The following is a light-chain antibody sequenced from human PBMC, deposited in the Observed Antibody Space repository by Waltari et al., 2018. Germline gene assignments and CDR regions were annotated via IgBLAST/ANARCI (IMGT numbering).Light chain of an antibody. CDR3: QVRGGADDFWV. CDR1: NLGRKS. Sequence: SYVLTQPPSVSVAPGQTASVTCTGSNLGRKSVPWYQQRPGQAPVLVVSDDSDRPSGIPDRFSGSKSGHTATLSISGVEAGDEADFYCQVRGGADDFWVFGGGTRLTVL. CDR2: DDS. V-gene: IGLV3-21*02. J-gene: IGLJ3*02.